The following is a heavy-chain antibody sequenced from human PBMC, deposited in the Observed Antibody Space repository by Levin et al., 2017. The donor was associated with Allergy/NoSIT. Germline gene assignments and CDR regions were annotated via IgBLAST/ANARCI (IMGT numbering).Heavy chain of an antibody. V-gene: IGHV3-9*01. CDR1: GFTFEDSA. Sequence: PGGSLRLSCTASGFTFEDSAMHWVRQAPGKGLEWVSSISWNSAGRGYADSVQGRFSISRDNAKNSLYLQMNSLRPEDTAFYYCAKDIGQRWLQCYVFDIWGQGTLVTVSP. CDR3: AKDIGQRWLQCYVFDI. CDR2: ISWNSAGR. D-gene: IGHD5-24*01. J-gene: IGHJ3*02.